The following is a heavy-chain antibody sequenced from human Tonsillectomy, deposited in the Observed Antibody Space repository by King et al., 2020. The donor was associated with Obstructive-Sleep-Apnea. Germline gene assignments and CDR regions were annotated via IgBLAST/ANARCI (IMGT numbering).Heavy chain of an antibody. V-gene: IGHV4-59*01. CDR2: FYHTGTT. J-gene: IGHJ4*02. Sequence: QLQESGPGLVKPAETLSLSCTVSGGSTNTYYWSWIRQPPGKGLEWIGYFYHTGTTNCNPSLKSRVTISGDPSNNQFSLKLISVTAADTAVYYCARGGSHFRGYFDSWGQGILVTVSS. CDR3: ARGGSHFRGYFDS. CDR1: GGSTNTYY. D-gene: IGHD1-14*01.